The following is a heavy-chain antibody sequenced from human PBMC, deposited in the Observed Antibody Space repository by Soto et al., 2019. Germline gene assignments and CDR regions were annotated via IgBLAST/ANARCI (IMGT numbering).Heavy chain of an antibody. Sequence: GGSLRLSCAASGFTFSSYGMHWVRQAPGKGLEWVAVIWYDGSNKYYADSVKGRFTISRDNSKNTLYLQMNSLRAEDTAVYYCARDVGAAAAGHFDYWGQGTLVTVSS. D-gene: IGHD6-13*01. V-gene: IGHV3-33*01. J-gene: IGHJ4*02. CDR2: IWYDGSNK. CDR1: GFTFSSYG. CDR3: ARDVGAAAAGHFDY.